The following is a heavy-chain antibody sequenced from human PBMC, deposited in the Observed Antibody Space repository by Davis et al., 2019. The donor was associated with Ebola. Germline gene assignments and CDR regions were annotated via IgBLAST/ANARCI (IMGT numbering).Heavy chain of an antibody. CDR3: ARVGYYYDSSGYYSGAFDI. J-gene: IGHJ3*02. CDR1: GVSISSYY. V-gene: IGHV4-59*01. Sequence: MPSETLSLTCTVSGVSISSYYWSWIRQPPGKGLEWIGYIYYSGSTNYNPSLKSRVTISVDTSKNQFPLKLSSVTAADTAVYYCARVGYYYDSSGYYSGAFDIWGQGTMVTVSS. CDR2: IYYSGST. D-gene: IGHD3-22*01.